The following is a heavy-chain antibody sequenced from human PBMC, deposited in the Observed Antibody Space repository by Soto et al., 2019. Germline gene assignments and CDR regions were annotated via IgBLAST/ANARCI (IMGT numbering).Heavy chain of an antibody. CDR2: IYYSGST. V-gene: IGHV4-59*01. CDR1: GGSISSYY. D-gene: IGHD3-3*01. J-gene: IGHJ5*02. CDR3: ARSYDFWSGYYTGWFDP. Sequence: PXXTLSLTFTVSGGSISSYYWRWILQPPGKGLEWIGYIYYSGSTNYTPSLKSRVTISVDTSKNQFSLKLSSVTAADKVVYYCARSYDFWSGYYTGWFDPWGQGTLVTVSS.